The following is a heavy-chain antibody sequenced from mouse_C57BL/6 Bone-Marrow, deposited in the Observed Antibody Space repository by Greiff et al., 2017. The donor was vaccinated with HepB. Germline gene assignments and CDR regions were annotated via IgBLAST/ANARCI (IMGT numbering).Heavy chain of an antibody. CDR2: ISSGGSYT. CDR1: GFTFSSYG. Sequence: EVHLVESGGDLVKPGGSLKLSCAASGFTFSSYGMSWVRQTPDKRLEWVATISSGGSYTYYPDSVKGRFTISRDNAKNTLYLQISSLESEDTAMYYCARGRDYDYDLFAYWGQGTLVTVSA. V-gene: IGHV5-6*01. J-gene: IGHJ3*01. D-gene: IGHD2-4*01. CDR3: ARGRDYDYDLFAY.